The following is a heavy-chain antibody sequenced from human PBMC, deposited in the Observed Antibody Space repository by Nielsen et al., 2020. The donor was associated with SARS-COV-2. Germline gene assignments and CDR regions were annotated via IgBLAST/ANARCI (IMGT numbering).Heavy chain of an antibody. CDR2: FYSSGST. V-gene: IGHV3-66*04. CDR3: ARRSPSRYYFDL. D-gene: IGHD1-26*01. J-gene: IGHJ2*01. Sequence: GGSLRPSCAASGFDVASNYMSWVRQAPGKGLEWVSIFYSSGSTYYADSVKDRFIISRDISRDTVYLEMNSLRAEDTARYYCARRSPSRYYFDLWGRGTLVIVSS. CDR1: GFDVASNY.